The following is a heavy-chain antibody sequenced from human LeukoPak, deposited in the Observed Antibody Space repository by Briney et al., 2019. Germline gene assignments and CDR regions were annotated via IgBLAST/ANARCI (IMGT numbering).Heavy chain of an antibody. Sequence: ASVKVSCKASGYTFTGYYMHWVRQAPGQGLEWMGWINPNSGGTNYAQKFQGRVTMTRDTSISTAYMELSRLRSDDTAVYYCARAIGGSYRNAFDIWGQGTMVTVSS. J-gene: IGHJ3*02. CDR3: ARAIGGSYRNAFDI. CDR2: INPNSGGT. D-gene: IGHD1-26*01. CDR1: GYTFTGYY. V-gene: IGHV1-2*02.